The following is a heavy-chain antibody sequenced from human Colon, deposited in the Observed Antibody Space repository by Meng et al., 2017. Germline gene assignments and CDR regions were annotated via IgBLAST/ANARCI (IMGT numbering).Heavy chain of an antibody. V-gene: IGHV3-23*01. CDR2: IGAGGTEI. Sequence: GESLKISCDSSGFTFNNYAMAWVRQAPGEGLEWVSVIGAGGTEIQYADSVKGRFSISRNNARNTVHLQVSSLRAEDTAIYFCTKYGDIGADRNFDYWGQGTLVTVSS. CDR3: TKYGDIGADRNFDY. CDR1: GFTFNNYA. D-gene: IGHD2-21*02. J-gene: IGHJ4*02.